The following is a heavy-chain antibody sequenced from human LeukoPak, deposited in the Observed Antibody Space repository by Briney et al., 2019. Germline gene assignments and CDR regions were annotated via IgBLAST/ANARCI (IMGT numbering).Heavy chain of an antibody. CDR3: ARGRWSGSTPYYYYYYYMDV. D-gene: IGHD3-3*01. Sequence: PSETLSLTCAVYGGSFSGYYWSWIRQPPGKGLEWIGEINHSGSTNYNPSLKSRLTISVDTSKNQFSLKLSSVTAADTAVYYCARGRWSGSTPYYYYYYYMDVWGKGTTVTVSS. CDR1: GGSFSGYY. J-gene: IGHJ6*03. V-gene: IGHV4-34*01. CDR2: INHSGST.